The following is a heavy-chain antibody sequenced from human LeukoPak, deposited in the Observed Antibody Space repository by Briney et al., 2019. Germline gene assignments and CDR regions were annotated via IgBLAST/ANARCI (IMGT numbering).Heavy chain of an antibody. V-gene: IGHV3-30*03. CDR3: ARNYYDSSGYYDY. CDR1: GFTFSSYG. D-gene: IGHD3-22*01. CDR2: ISYDGSNK. Sequence: GRSLRLSCAASGFTFSSYGMHWVRQAPGKGLEWVAVISYDGSNKYYADSVKGRFTISRDNSKNTLYLQMNSLRADDTAVYCCARNYYDSSGYYDYWGQGTLVTVSS. J-gene: IGHJ4*02.